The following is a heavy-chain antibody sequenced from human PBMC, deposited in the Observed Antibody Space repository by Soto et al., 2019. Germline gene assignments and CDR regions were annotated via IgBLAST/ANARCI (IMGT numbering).Heavy chain of an antibody. CDR2: IYSGGST. Sequence: PGGSLRLSCAASGFTVSSNYMSWVRQAPGKGLEWVSVIYSGGSTYYADSVKGRFTISRDNSKNTLYLQMNSLRAEDTAVYYCARDPPDLSTVTTSWGQGTLVTVSS. CDR3: ARDPPDLSTVTTS. D-gene: IGHD4-4*01. J-gene: IGHJ5*02. CDR1: GFTVSSNY. V-gene: IGHV3-66*01.